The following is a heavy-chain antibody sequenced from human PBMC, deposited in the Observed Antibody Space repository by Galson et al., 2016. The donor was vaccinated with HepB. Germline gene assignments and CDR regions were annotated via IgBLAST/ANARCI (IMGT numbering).Heavy chain of an antibody. D-gene: IGHD1-14*01. J-gene: IGHJ6*02. CDR2: FSFDGSSK. CDR1: GFSFSSYG. Sequence: SLRLSCAASGFSFSSYGMHWVRQAPGKGLQWVAVFSFDGSSKYYAASVNGRFTISRDTSKNTLHLQMNRRVPGDTAVYFCAKDNLARDNKYYYGMDVWGQGTTVTVAS. CDR3: AKDNLARDNKYYYGMDV. V-gene: IGHV3-30*18.